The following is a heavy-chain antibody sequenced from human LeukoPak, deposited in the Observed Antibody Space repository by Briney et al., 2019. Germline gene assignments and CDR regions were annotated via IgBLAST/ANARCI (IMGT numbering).Heavy chain of an antibody. CDR1: GYTFTSYA. CDR2: IIPILGIA. J-gene: IGHJ4*02. Sequence: ASVKVSCKASGYTFTSYAISWVRQAPGQGLEWMGRIIPILGIANYAQKFQGRVTITADKSTSTAYMELSSLRSEDTAVYYCARWASSSWYGPFDYWGQGTLVTVSS. V-gene: IGHV1-69*04. D-gene: IGHD6-13*01. CDR3: ARWASSSWYGPFDY.